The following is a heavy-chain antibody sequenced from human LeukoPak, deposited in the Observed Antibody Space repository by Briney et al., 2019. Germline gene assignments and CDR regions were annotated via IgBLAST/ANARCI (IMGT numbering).Heavy chain of an antibody. CDR1: GFTLSGYW. V-gene: IGHV3-74*01. J-gene: IGHJ4*02. CDR3: ARDQSGYFGY. Sequence: AGGSLRLSCAASGFTLSGYWMHWVRQAPGKGLVWVSRISSDGRSTIYADSVKGRFTISRDNTKNTPYLQMNSVRAEDTAVYYCARDQSGYFGYWGQGTLVTVSS. D-gene: IGHD3-3*01. CDR2: ISSDGRST.